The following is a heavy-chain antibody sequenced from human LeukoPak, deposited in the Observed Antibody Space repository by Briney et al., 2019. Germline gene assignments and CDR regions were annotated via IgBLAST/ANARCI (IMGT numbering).Heavy chain of an antibody. V-gene: IGHV3-53*01. CDR2: IYRGGST. Sequence: PGGSLRLSCAASGFTVSTSYMNWVRQAPGKGLEWVSAIYRGGSTHYTDSVKGRFTISRDTSKNTLYLQMNSLRAEDAAVYYCTTYDNGDQFNYRGQGTLVTVSS. J-gene: IGHJ4*02. D-gene: IGHD4-17*01. CDR1: GFTVSTSY. CDR3: TTYDNGDQFNY.